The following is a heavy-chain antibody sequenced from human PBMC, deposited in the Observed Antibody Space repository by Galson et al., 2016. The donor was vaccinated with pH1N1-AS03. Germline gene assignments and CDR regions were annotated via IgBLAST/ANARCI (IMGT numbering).Heavy chain of an antibody. CDR1: GGSFSGYY. J-gene: IGHJ4*02. D-gene: IGHD2/OR15-2a*01. V-gene: IGHV4-59*01. CDR2: IYHSGST. CDR3: ARLWFYGPYYFDY. Sequence: SETLSLTCAVYGGSFSGYYWSWIRQPPGKGLEWIGYIYHSGSTNYNPSLKSRVTISVDTSKNQFPLKLSSVTAADTAIYYCARLWFYGPYYFDYWGQGTLVTVSS.